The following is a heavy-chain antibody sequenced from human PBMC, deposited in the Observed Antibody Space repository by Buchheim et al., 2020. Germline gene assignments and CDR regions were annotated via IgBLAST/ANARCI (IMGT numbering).Heavy chain of an antibody. J-gene: IGHJ4*02. Sequence: QVQLQESGPGLVKPSQTLSLTCTVTGGSTRSSGYYWSWIRQHPGKGLEWIGYIYYSGTTYYNPSFKSRVTISIDTSKNQFSLKVTSVTAADTAVYYCASSEDFGDYVFDYWGQGTL. V-gene: IGHV4-31*03. CDR1: GGSTRSSGYY. CDR2: IYYSGTT. D-gene: IGHD3-16*01. CDR3: ASSEDFGDYVFDY.